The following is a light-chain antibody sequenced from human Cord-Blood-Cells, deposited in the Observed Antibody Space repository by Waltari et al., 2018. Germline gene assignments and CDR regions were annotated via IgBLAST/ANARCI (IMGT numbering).Light chain of an antibody. CDR3: QQSYSTPPT. V-gene: IGKV1-39*01. J-gene: IGKJ1*01. Sequence: TQSPSSLSASVGDRVTITCRASQSISSYLNWYQQKPGKAPKLLIYAASSLQSGVPSRFSGSGSGTDFTLTISSLQPEDFATYYCQQSYSTPPTFGQRTKVEIK. CDR2: AAS. CDR1: QSISSY.